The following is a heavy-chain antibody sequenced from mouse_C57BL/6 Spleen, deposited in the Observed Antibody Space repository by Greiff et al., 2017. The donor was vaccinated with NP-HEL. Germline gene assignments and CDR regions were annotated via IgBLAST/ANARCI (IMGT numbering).Heavy chain of an antibody. J-gene: IGHJ4*01. CDR1: GFTFSDYY. CDR3: ARYDYLYYAMDY. Sequence: EVKVVESGGGLVQPGGSLKLSCAASGFTFSDYYMYWVRQTPEKRLEWVAYISNGGGSTYYPDTVKGRFTISRDNAKNTLYLQMSRLKSEDTAMYYCARYDYLYYAMDYWGQGTSVTVSS. CDR2: ISNGGGST. V-gene: IGHV5-12*01. D-gene: IGHD2-4*01.